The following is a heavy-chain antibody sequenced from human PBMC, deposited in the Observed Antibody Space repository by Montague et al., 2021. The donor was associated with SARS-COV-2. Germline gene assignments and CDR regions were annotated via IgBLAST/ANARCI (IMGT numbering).Heavy chain of an antibody. Sequence: SETLSLTCTVSGGSISSYYWSWIRQPPGKGLEWIGYIYYSGSTYYNPSLKSRVTISVDTSKNQFSLKLSSVTAADTAVYYCARVPPYYYDSSGYYSGAFDIWGQGTMVTVPS. CDR2: IYYSGST. CDR3: ARVPPYYYDSSGYYSGAFDI. D-gene: IGHD3-22*01. CDR1: GGSISSYY. J-gene: IGHJ3*02. V-gene: IGHV4-59*08.